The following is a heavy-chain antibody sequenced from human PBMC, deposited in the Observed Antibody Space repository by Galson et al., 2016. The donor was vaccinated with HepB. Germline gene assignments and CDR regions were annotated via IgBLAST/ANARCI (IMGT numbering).Heavy chain of an antibody. CDR1: GFTFXSYX. CDR3: AREGYYYDNSFFRRENAFDI. Sequence: SLRLSCAXSGFTFXSYXMHWVRQAPGKGLVWXXRINSDGNTTNYADSVXGXFTISRDNAKNTXDLQMNSLRAEDTAVYYCAREGYYYDNSFFRRENAFDIWGQGTMVTVSS. CDR2: INSDGNTT. J-gene: IGHJ3*02. V-gene: IGHV3-74*01. D-gene: IGHD3-22*01.